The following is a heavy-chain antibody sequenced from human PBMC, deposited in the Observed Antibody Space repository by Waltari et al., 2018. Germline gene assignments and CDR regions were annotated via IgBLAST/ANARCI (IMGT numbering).Heavy chain of an antibody. Sequence: QVQLQESGPGLVKPSETLSLTCIVSGGSISGNYWTWIRQPAGKGLEWIGRIYSSGSTDYNPSLKSRVAMSIDTSKTQFSLKLTSVTVADTAVYYCARPMWRTSWNMGEFDPWGQGTLVTVSS. D-gene: IGHD2-2*01. CDR3: ARPMWRTSWNMGEFDP. CDR1: GGSISGNY. V-gene: IGHV4-4*07. CDR2: IYSSGST. J-gene: IGHJ5*02.